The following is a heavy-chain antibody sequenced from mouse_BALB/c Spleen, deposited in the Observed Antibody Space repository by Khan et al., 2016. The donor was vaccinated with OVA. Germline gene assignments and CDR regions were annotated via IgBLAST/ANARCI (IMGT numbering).Heavy chain of an antibody. Sequence: EVQLQESGPELVKPSHTVKLSCTASGFTITDTYMHWLKQWPEQGLQWIGRIEPPNGNTKYDPKFQGKATITADTSSNTAYLQFSSLTSEDTTVYYCARMARKWGQGTTLTVSS. V-gene: IGHV14-3*02. CDR2: IEPPNGNT. CDR3: ARMARK. J-gene: IGHJ2*01. CDR1: GFTITDTY.